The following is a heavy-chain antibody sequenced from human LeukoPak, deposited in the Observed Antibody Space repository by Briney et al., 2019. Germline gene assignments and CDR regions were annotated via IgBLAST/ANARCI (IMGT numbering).Heavy chain of an antibody. CDR1: GFTFSSYS. D-gene: IGHD3-10*01. CDR2: ISSSSSYI. CDR3: ARAGYYYGSGNPINV. Sequence: PGGSLRLSCAASGFTFSSYSMNWVRQAPGKGLEWVSSISSSSSYIYYADSVKGRFTISRDNAKNSLYLQMNSLRAEDTAVYYCARAGYYYGSGNPINVWGKGTTVTVSS. V-gene: IGHV3-21*01. J-gene: IGHJ6*04.